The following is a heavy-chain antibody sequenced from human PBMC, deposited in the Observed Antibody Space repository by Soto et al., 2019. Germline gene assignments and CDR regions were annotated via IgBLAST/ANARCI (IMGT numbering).Heavy chain of an antibody. J-gene: IGHJ6*03. CDR1: DGSISSYY. CDR3: ARVFTNWDMDV. CDR2: IYYSGST. Sequence: SGTPSLTCTVPDGSISSYYWSWIRQPPGKGLEWIGYIYYSGSTNYNPSLKSRVTISVDTSKNQFSLKLSSVTAADTAVYYCARVFTNWDMDVWGKGTTVTVSS. D-gene: IGHD7-27*01. V-gene: IGHV4-59*01.